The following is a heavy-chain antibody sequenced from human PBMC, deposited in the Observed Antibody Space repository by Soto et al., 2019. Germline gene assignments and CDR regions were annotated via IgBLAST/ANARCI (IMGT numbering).Heavy chain of an antibody. CDR1: GFTFSSYA. Sequence: WSLRLSCAASGFTFSSYAMSWVRQAPGKGLEWVSTISGSGGTTYYADSVKGRFTISRDNSKNTLYLQMNSLRVEDTALYYCAKDGGTIAAADFDYWGQGTLVTVSS. J-gene: IGHJ4*02. CDR3: AKDGGTIAAADFDY. D-gene: IGHD6-13*01. V-gene: IGHV3-23*01. CDR2: ISGSGGTT.